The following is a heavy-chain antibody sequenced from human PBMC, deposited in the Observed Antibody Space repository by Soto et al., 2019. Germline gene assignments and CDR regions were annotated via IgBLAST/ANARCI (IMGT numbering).Heavy chain of an antibody. D-gene: IGHD3-22*01. J-gene: IGHJ5*02. Sequence: QITLKESGPTLVKPTQTLTLTCTFSGFSLSTSGVGVGWIRQPPGKALEWLALIYWDDDKRYSPSLKSRLTTPQXXSXDQVVLTMPNLDPVDTATYYCAHRRSTYYYDSTFDPWGQGTLVTVSS. V-gene: IGHV2-5*02. CDR2: IYWDDDK. CDR1: GFSLSTSGVG. CDR3: AHRRSTYYYDSTFDP.